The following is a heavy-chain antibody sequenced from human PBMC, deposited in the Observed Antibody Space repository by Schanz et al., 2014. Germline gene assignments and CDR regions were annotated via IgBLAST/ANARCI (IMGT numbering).Heavy chain of an antibody. CDR3: ATASSPVREAGAGSSFHL. Sequence: EAHLVESGGGLVKPGGSLTLSCAASRFTVTNAWMSWVRQAPGKGLEWVGRSKGKTDGETTDYAAPVKGRFSISRDDSQSTLYLQMNSLKIEDTAVYYCATASSPVREAGAGSSFHLWGQGTLVTVSP. CDR1: RFTVTNAW. CDR2: SKGKTDGETT. V-gene: IGHV3-15*01. D-gene: IGHD6-13*01. J-gene: IGHJ5*02.